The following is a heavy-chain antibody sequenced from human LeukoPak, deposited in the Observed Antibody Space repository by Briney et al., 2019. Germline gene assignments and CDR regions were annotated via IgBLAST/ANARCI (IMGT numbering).Heavy chain of an antibody. Sequence: GGSLRLSCAASGFTFSSYGMHWVRQAPGKRLEWVAVIWYDGSNKYYADSVKGRFTISRDNSKNTLYLQMNSLRAEDTAVYYCARDVDSSGWYDGYWGQGTLVTVSS. CDR1: GFTFSSYG. J-gene: IGHJ4*02. D-gene: IGHD6-19*01. CDR3: ARDVDSSGWYDGY. V-gene: IGHV3-33*01. CDR2: IWYDGSNK.